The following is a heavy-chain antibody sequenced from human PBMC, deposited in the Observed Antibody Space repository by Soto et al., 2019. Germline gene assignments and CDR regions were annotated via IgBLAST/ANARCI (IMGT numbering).Heavy chain of an antibody. D-gene: IGHD2-8*02. Sequence: GGSLRLSCAASGFTFSSYAMSWVRQAPGKGLESVSAISGSGGSTYYADSVKGRFTISRDNSKNTLYLQMNSLRAEDTAVYYCAGSLTGPQNNWFDPWGQGTLVTVSS. V-gene: IGHV3-23*01. CDR3: AGSLTGPQNNWFDP. CDR2: ISGSGGST. CDR1: GFTFSSYA. J-gene: IGHJ5*02.